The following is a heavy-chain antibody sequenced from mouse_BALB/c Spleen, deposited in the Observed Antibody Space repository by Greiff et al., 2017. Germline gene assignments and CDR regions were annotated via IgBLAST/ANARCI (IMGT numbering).Heavy chain of an antibody. D-gene: IGHD2-4*01. CDR2: ISSGSSTI. V-gene: IGHV5-17*02. Sequence: EVNLVESGGGLVQPGGSRKLSCAASGFTFSSFGMHWVRQAPEKGLEWVAYISSGSSTIYYADTVKGRFTISRDNPKNTLFLQMTSLRSEDTAMYYCARGMIKEAWFAYWGQGTLVTVSA. CDR1: GFTFSSFG. J-gene: IGHJ3*01. CDR3: ARGMIKEAWFAY.